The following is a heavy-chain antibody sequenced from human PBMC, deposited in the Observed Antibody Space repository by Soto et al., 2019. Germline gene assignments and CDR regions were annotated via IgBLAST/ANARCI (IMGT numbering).Heavy chain of an antibody. Sequence: EVQLVESGGGLVQPGGSLRLSCATSGFILSDCAMNWVRQAPGKGLERVSYISSSSSVIDYADSVKGRFTVSRDNARNSLYLRMNSLRVEDTAVYYCARDLSWGSNWYYYMDVWGKGTTVTVSS. CDR1: GFILSDCA. CDR2: ISSSSSVI. CDR3: ARDLSWGSNWYYYMDV. V-gene: IGHV3-48*01. D-gene: IGHD7-27*01. J-gene: IGHJ6*03.